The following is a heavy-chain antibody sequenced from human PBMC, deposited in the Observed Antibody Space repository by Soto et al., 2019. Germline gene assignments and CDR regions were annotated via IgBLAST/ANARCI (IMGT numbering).Heavy chain of an antibody. Sequence: QVHLVQSGAEVKKPGASVKVSCKASGYTFTSSGISWVRLAPGQGLAWVAWISPNNGNTNSAQKRQGRATVTTDTSTSTAYWELRSLTSDDTAVYYCARDGSGHSYGDWGQGTLVTVSS. J-gene: IGHJ4*02. CDR1: GYTFTSSG. D-gene: IGHD5-18*01. CDR3: ARDGSGHSYGD. V-gene: IGHV1-18*01. CDR2: ISPNNGNT.